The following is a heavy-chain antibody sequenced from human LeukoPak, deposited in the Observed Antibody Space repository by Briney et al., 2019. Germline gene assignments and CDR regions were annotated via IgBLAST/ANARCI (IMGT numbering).Heavy chain of an antibody. V-gene: IGHV3-48*03. Sequence: GGSLRLSCVASGFTLNSYNMNWVRQAPGKGLEWVSYTSISSASIYYADSVKGRFTISRDNAKNSLFLQMNSLSAEDTAVYYCARAKNRDWFDAWGQGALVTVYS. J-gene: IGHJ5*02. CDR3: ARAKNRDWFDA. D-gene: IGHD2/OR15-2a*01. CDR1: GFTLNSYN. CDR2: TSISSASI.